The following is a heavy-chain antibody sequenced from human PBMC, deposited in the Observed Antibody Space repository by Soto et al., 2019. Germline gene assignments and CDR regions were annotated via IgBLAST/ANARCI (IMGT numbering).Heavy chain of an antibody. Sequence: SQTLSLTCAVSGVSIGSPNWWTWVRQAPGKGLEWIGEMWPSGGTTYNPSLRNRVTISVDNSKNHLSLTLTSVTAADTAIYYCARCLHCSNGGRFDPWGQGALVTVSS. J-gene: IGHJ5*02. V-gene: IGHV4-4*02. CDR1: GVSIGSPNW. CDR2: MWPSGGT. CDR3: ARCLHCSNGGRFDP. D-gene: IGHD2-8*01.